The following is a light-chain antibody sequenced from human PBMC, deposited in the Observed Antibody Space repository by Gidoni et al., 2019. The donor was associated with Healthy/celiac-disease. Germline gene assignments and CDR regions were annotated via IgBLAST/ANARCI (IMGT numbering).Light chain of an antibody. CDR1: HSVSSSY. Sequence: EIVLTQSPGTLSLSPLERATLSCRASHSVSSSYLAWYQQKPGQAPRLLIYGASSRATGIPDRFSGSGSGTDFTLTISRLEPEDFAVYYCQQYGSSPPYTFGQGTKLEIK. J-gene: IGKJ2*01. CDR3: QQYGSSPPYT. CDR2: GAS. V-gene: IGKV3-20*01.